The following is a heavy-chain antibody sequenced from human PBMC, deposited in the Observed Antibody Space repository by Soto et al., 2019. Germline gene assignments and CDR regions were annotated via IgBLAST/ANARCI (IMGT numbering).Heavy chain of an antibody. V-gene: IGHV3-23*01. CDR1: GFTFSSYA. CDR3: AKGREGISVRDIDY. CDR2: ISGSGSST. D-gene: IGHD3-10*01. Sequence: PGGSLRLSCVASGFTFSSYAMSWVRQAPGKGLEWVSVISGSGSSTYYADSVKGRLTISRDNSKNTLYLQLSNLRAEDTAVYYCAKGREGISVRDIDYWGQGTLVTVSS. J-gene: IGHJ4*02.